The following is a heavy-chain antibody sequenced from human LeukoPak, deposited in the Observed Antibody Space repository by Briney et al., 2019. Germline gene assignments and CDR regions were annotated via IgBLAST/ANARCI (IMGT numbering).Heavy chain of an antibody. J-gene: IGHJ4*02. CDR2: IYYSGST. V-gene: IGHV4-39*07. Sequence: PSETLSLTCTVSGGSISSSSYYWGWVRQPPGRGLEWIGSIYYSGSTYYNPSLKSRVTISVDTSKNQFSLKLSSVTAADTAVYYCARHMYYYDSSGYSQFDYWGQGTLVTVSS. CDR1: GGSISSSSYY. CDR3: ARHMYYYDSSGYSQFDY. D-gene: IGHD3-22*01.